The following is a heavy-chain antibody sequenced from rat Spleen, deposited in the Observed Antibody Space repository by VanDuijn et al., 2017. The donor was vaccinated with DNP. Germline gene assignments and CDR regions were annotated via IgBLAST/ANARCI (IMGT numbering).Heavy chain of an antibody. D-gene: IGHD1-10*01. Sequence: EVQLVESGGDLVQPGRSLKLSCAASGFTFSYYWMAWIRQVPGKGLEWIASITGGGTTYYRDSVKGRFTISRNDAKNTLYLQMDSLRSEDTATYYCTSGNHNYYWGQGVMVTVSS. CDR3: TSGNHNYY. V-gene: IGHV5-31*01. CDR2: ITGGGTT. CDR1: GFTFSYYW. J-gene: IGHJ2*01.